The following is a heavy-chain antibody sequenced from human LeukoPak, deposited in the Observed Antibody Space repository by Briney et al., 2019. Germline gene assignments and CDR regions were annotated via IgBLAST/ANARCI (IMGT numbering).Heavy chain of an antibody. V-gene: IGHV3-64*01. Sequence: GGSLRLSCAASGFTFSSYAMHWVRQAPGKGLEYVSAISSNGGSTYYANSVKGRFTISRDNSKNTLYLQMGSLRAEDMAVYYRATLALAGTLFDYWGQGTLVTVSS. CDR1: GFTFSSYA. D-gene: IGHD6-13*01. J-gene: IGHJ4*02. CDR3: ATLALAGTLFDY. CDR2: ISSNGGST.